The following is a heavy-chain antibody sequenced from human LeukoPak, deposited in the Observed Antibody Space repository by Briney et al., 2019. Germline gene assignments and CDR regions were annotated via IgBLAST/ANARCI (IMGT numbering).Heavy chain of an antibody. J-gene: IGHJ5*02. CDR3: ARDLLRGYYDSSGYP. Sequence: GASVKVSCKASGGTFSSYAISWVRQAPGQGLEWMGGIIPIFGTANYAQKFQDRVTITADESTSTAYMELSSLRSEDTAVYYCARDLLRGYYDSSGYPWGQGTLVTVSS. V-gene: IGHV1-69*13. CDR2: IIPIFGTA. CDR1: GGTFSSYA. D-gene: IGHD3-22*01.